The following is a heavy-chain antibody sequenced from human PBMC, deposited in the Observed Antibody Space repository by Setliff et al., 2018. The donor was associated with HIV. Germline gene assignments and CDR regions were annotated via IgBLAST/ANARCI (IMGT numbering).Heavy chain of an antibody. CDR2: ISAYNGNT. CDR1: GYTFTSYG. J-gene: IGHJ4*02. V-gene: IGHV1-18*01. Sequence: GASVKVSCKASGYTFTSYGISWVRQAPGQGLEWMGWISAYNGNTDYAQELQGRVTLTTDTSTSTAYMELRSLRSDDTAVYYCARGPPSSGWYRADYWGQGTLVTVSS. D-gene: IGHD6-13*01. CDR3: ARGPPSSGWYRADY.